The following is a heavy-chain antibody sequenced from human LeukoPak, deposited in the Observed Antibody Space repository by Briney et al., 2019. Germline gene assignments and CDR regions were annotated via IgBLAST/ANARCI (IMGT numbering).Heavy chain of an antibody. CDR3: ARHGNYGDFVRWFDP. CDR1: GGSISSYY. V-gene: IGHV4-59*08. D-gene: IGHD4-17*01. CDR2: IYYSGST. J-gene: IGHJ5*02. Sequence: PSETLSLTCTVSGGSISSYYWNWIRQPPGKGLEWIGYIYYSGSTNYNPSLKSRVTISVDTSKNQFSLKLSSVTAADTAAYYCARHGNYGDFVRWFDPWGQGTLVTVSS.